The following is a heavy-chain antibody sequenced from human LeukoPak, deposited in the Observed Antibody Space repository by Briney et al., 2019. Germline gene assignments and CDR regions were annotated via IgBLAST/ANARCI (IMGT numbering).Heavy chain of an antibody. CDR3: ARERTAAGTSDY. CDR1: GFTFSSYA. CDR2: ISYDGSNK. V-gene: IGHV3-30*04. D-gene: IGHD6-13*01. J-gene: IGHJ4*02. Sequence: PGGSLRLSCAASGFTFSSYAMHWVRQAPGKGLEWVAVISYDGSNKYYADSVKGRFTISRDNSKNTLYLQMNSLRAEDTAVYYCARERTAAGTSDYWGQGTLVTVSS.